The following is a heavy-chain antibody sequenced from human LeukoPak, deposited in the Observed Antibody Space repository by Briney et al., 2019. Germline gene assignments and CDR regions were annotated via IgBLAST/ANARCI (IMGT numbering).Heavy chain of an antibody. Sequence: QPGGSLRLSCAASGFTFSSHGMHWVRQAPGKGLEWVAVIWYDGSDKYYADSVKGRFTISRDNSKNTLYLQMTSLRADDTAVYYCARDFDSSGYGDYWGQGTLVTVSS. D-gene: IGHD3-22*01. J-gene: IGHJ4*02. V-gene: IGHV3-33*01. CDR1: GFTFSSHG. CDR2: IWYDGSDK. CDR3: ARDFDSSGYGDY.